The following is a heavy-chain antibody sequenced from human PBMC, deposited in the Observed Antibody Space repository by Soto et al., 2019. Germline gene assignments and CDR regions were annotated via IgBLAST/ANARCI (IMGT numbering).Heavy chain of an antibody. Sequence: QVQLVESGGGVVQPGRSLRLSCAASGFTFSSYGMHWVRQAPGKGLEWVAVISYDGSNKYYADSVKGRFTISRDNSKNTLYLQMNSLRAEDTAVYYCAKERRIGRYYAFDIWGQGTMVTVSS. V-gene: IGHV3-30*18. CDR3: AKERRIGRYYAFDI. D-gene: IGHD1-26*01. CDR1: GFTFSSYG. J-gene: IGHJ3*02. CDR2: ISYDGSNK.